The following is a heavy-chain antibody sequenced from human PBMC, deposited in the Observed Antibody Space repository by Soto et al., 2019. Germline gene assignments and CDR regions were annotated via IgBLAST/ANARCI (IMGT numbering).Heavy chain of an antibody. D-gene: IGHD2-15*01. CDR1: GDTRTDFS. J-gene: IGHJ6*02. Sequence: ASVKVSCKASGDTRTDFSMHWVRQAPGQRPEWMGWLSVGNGDTKYSQEFQGRVTITRDTSARTAYMELSNLRSEDTAVYYCATSEGDCGGGSCYNYFYYYGMEVWGQGTAVTVSS. CDR2: LSVGNGDT. V-gene: IGHV1-3*01. CDR3: ATSEGDCGGGSCYNYFYYYGMEV.